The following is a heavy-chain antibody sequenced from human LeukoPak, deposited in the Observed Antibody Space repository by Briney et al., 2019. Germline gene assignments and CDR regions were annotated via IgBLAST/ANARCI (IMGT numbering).Heavy chain of an antibody. Sequence: GGSLRLSCATSGFTFSSIWMSWVRQAPGKGLEWVANIKHDGSETNYVDSVKGRFTISRDNAKNTLYLQMNSLRAEDTAVYFCARDLAAAATWFDPWGQGTLVTVSS. CDR2: IKHDGSET. CDR3: ARDLAAAATWFDP. V-gene: IGHV3-7*01. CDR1: GFTFSSIW. D-gene: IGHD6-13*01. J-gene: IGHJ5*02.